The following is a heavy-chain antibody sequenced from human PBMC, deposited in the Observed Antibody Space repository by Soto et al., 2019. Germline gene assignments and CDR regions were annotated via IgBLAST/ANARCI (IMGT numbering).Heavy chain of an antibody. J-gene: IGHJ6*02. CDR3: AREMISTSRNYYYGMGV. CDR1: GDSIGGFY. Sequence: SETLSLTCTVSGDSIGGFYWSWIRQPPGKGLQWIGNVYYTGATDYNPSLRSRVTISVDMSKNQFSLKLSSVTAADTAVYYCAREMISTSRNYYYGMGVWGQGTTVTVSS. CDR2: VYYTGAT. D-gene: IGHD2-2*01. V-gene: IGHV4-59*01.